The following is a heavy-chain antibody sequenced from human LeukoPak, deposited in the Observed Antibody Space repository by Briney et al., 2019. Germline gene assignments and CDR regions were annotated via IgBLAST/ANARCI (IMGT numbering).Heavy chain of an antibody. J-gene: IGHJ4*02. CDR1: GYSLTSYW. D-gene: IGHD2-15*01. V-gene: IGHV5-51*01. Sequence: GESLKISCKGSGYSLTSYWIGWVRQMPGKGLEWMGIIYPGDSDTRYSPSFQGQVTISADKSISTAYLQWSSLKASDTAMYYCARGYCSGGSCYGFDYWGQGTLVTVSS. CDR3: ARGYCSGGSCYGFDY. CDR2: IYPGDSDT.